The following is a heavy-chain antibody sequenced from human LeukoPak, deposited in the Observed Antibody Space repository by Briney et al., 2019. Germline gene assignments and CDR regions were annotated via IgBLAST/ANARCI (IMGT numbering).Heavy chain of an antibody. D-gene: IGHD3-9*01. J-gene: IGHJ6*03. Sequence: GASVKVSCKASGYTFTSYYMHWVRQAPGQGLEWMGIINPSGGSTSYAQKFQGRVTMTRDMSTSTVYMELSSLRSEDTAVYYCARAPNTLYDILTGDYYVDVWGKGTTVTVSS. CDR1: GYTFTSYY. CDR3: ARAPNTLYDILTGDYYVDV. CDR2: INPSGGST. V-gene: IGHV1-46*01.